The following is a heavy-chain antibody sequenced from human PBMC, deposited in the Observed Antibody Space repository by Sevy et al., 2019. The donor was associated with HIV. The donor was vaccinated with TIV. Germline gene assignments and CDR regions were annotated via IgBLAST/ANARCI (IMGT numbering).Heavy chain of an antibody. CDR3: AKSPPRCSGGTCSFDY. J-gene: IGHJ4*02. Sequence: GGSLRLSCAASGFTFSSYVMSWVRQAPGKGLEWVSAISGSGGSTYYADSVKGRFTISRDNSKNTLYLQMNSLRAEDTAVYYCAKSPPRCSGGTCSFDYWGQGTLVTVSS. CDR2: ISGSGGST. V-gene: IGHV3-23*01. D-gene: IGHD2-15*01. CDR1: GFTFSSYV.